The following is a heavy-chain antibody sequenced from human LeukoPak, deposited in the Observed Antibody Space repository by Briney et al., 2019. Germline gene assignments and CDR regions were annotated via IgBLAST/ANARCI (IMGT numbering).Heavy chain of an antibody. J-gene: IGHJ4*02. Sequence: GGSLRLSCAASGFTFSAYAMHWVRQTPGKGLEWVAFVSYDGSNNFSADSVKGRFTISRDNSKNTLYLQMNSLRAEDTAVYYCARSPNYKGYFDYWGQGTLVTVSS. CDR1: GFTFSAYA. D-gene: IGHD3-10*01. CDR2: VSYDGSNN. CDR3: ARSPNYKGYFDY. V-gene: IGHV3-30*04.